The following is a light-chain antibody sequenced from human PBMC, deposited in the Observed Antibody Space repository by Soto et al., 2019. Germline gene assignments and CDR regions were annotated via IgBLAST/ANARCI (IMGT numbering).Light chain of an antibody. CDR2: GAS. V-gene: IGKV3-20*01. CDR1: QSISNNY. J-gene: IGKJ4*01. Sequence: EIVLTQSPGTLSLSPGERTTLSCRASQSISNNYLAWYQQKPGQAPRLLIYGASSRTTGIPDRFSGSGSGTDFTLTVSRLEPEDFVVYYCQQYGSSPLTFGGGTNVEIK. CDR3: QQYGSSPLT.